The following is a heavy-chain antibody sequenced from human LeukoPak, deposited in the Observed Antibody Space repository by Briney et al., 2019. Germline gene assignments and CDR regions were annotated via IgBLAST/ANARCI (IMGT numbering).Heavy chain of an antibody. Sequence: GGSLRLSCAASGFTFSSYAMSWVRQAPGKGLEWVSAMSADGGGTYIADSLKGRCTVSRDNSKSTLSLQMNSLRAEDTAIYYCAKSSGASTYYFDYWGQGILVTVS. CDR2: MSADGGGT. J-gene: IGHJ4*02. CDR3: AKSSGASTYYFDY. CDR1: GFTFSSYA. D-gene: IGHD2-15*01. V-gene: IGHV3-23*01.